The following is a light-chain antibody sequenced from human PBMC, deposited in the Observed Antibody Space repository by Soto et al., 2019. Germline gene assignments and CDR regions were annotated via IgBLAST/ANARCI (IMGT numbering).Light chain of an antibody. CDR3: QQYNNWPRT. Sequence: EIVMTQSPATLSVSPGERATLSCRASQSVSSNLAWYQQKPGQAPRLLIYGASTRATGIPARFSGSGSETEFTLTISNLQSEDFAVYYCQQYNNWPRTFGQGTKVEIK. J-gene: IGKJ1*01. CDR2: GAS. V-gene: IGKV3-15*01. CDR1: QSVSSN.